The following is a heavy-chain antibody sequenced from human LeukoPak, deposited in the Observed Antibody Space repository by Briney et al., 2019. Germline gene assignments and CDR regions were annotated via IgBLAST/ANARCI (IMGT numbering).Heavy chain of an antibody. D-gene: IGHD6-19*01. V-gene: IGHV3-7*01. Sequence: GSLRLSCAASGFTFTTYWMTWVRQAPGKGLEWVANINQDGSEKNYVDSVKGRFTISRDNAKNSLSLQMDSLRAEDTALYYCAREVASEQWLVRNYYYGMDVWGQGTTVTVSS. CDR3: AREVASEQWLVRNYYYGMDV. CDR2: INQDGSEK. J-gene: IGHJ6*02. CDR1: GFTFTTYW.